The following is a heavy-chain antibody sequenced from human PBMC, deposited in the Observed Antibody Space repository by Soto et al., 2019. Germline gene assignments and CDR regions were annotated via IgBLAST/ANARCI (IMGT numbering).Heavy chain of an antibody. D-gene: IGHD3-10*01. CDR3: TSTHYYGSGSYYKSHYYYGMDV. J-gene: IGHJ6*02. Sequence: EVQLVESGGGLVKPGRSLRLSCTASGFTFGDYAMSWFRQAPGKGLEWVGVIRSKAYGGTTEYAASVKGRFTISRDDSKSIAYLQMNSLKTEDTTVYYCTSTHYYGSGSYYKSHYYYGMDVWGQGTTVTVSS. CDR1: GFTFGDYA. CDR2: IRSKAYGGTT. V-gene: IGHV3-49*05.